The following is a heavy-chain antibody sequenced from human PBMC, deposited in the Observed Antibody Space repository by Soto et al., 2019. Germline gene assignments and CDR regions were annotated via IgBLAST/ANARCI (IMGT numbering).Heavy chain of an antibody. J-gene: IGHJ4*02. Sequence: GGSLRLSCAASGFTFSSYAMHWVRQAPGKGLEWVAVISYDGSNKYYADSVKGRFTISRDNSKNTLYLQMNSLRAEDTAVYYCARVSRIAAAGTDYWGQGTLVTVSS. CDR3: ARVSRIAAAGTDY. CDR1: GFTFSSYA. CDR2: ISYDGSNK. D-gene: IGHD6-13*01. V-gene: IGHV3-30-3*01.